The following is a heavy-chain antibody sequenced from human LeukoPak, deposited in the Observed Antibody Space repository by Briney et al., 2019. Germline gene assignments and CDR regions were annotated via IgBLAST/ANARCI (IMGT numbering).Heavy chain of an antibody. Sequence: PGGSLRLSCTGSGFTFSNYGIHWVRQPPGKGLEWVAFIRDTKNDEYCVDSVKGRFGISRDNSKNPLYLQMNRLRREDTGLYYCVKSRASTADPDAFDVWGQGTMVTVSS. CDR3: VKSRASTADPDAFDV. CDR2: IRDTKNDE. CDR1: GFTFSNYG. D-gene: IGHD1-14*01. J-gene: IGHJ3*01. V-gene: IGHV3-30*02.